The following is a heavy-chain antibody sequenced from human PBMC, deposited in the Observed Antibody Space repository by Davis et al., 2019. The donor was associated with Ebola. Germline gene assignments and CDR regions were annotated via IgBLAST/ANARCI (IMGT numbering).Heavy chain of an antibody. CDR1: GFTFSSYW. D-gene: IGHD4-11*01. V-gene: IGHV3-7*03. CDR3: APEFPTVTLFDP. Sequence: GGSLRLSCAASGFTFSSYWMSWVRQAPGKGLEWVANIKQDGSGKYYVDSVKGRFTISRDNAKNSLYLQMNSLRAEDTAVYYCAPEFPTVTLFDPWGQGTLVTVSS. CDR2: IKQDGSGK. J-gene: IGHJ5*02.